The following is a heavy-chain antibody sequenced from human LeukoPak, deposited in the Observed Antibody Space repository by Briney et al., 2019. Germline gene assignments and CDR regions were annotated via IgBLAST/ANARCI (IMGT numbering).Heavy chain of an antibody. D-gene: IGHD6-13*01. CDR1: GDSITDTISY. CDR3: AGHVSTSAPAAAAGAYDF. CDR2: IYYRGNT. Sequence: SEALSLTCTVSGDSITDTISYWAWIRQPPGKGLECIGSIYYRGNTYYNPSFKSRVTISVDTSKNQFSLRLSSVTAADTAVYYCAGHVSTSAPAAAAGAYDFWGPGTLVTVSS. V-gene: IGHV4-39*01. J-gene: IGHJ4*01.